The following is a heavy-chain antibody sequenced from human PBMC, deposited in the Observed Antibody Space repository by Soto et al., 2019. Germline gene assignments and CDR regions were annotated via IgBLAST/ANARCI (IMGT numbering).Heavy chain of an antibody. CDR3: ARGVGDCSGGSCYLDS. J-gene: IGHJ4*02. CDR2: ISSSSTTI. D-gene: IGHD2-15*01. V-gene: IGHV3-48*01. CDR1: GFTFSSYN. Sequence: EVQLVESGGGLVQPGGSLRLSCAASGFTFSSYNMNWVRQAPGKGLEWVSYISSSSTTIHYGDSVKGRFTISRDNAKNSLYLQNNSLRAEDTSVDYCARGVGDCSGGSCYLDSWRQGTLVTVSS.